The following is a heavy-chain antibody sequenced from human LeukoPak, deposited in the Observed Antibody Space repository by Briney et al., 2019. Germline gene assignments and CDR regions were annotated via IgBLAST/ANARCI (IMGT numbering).Heavy chain of an antibody. CDR1: GASISSGGYS. V-gene: IGHV4-30-2*01. D-gene: IGHD2-8*02. Sequence: PSETLSLTCAVSGASISSGGYSWSWIRLPPGKGLEWIGCIYHDGSTYYNPSLKSRVTISGDRSKNQFSLKLSSVTAADTAVYYCAGHHPRNTVDFWGQGTLVTVSS. CDR2: IYHDGST. J-gene: IGHJ4*02. CDR3: AGHHPRNTVDF.